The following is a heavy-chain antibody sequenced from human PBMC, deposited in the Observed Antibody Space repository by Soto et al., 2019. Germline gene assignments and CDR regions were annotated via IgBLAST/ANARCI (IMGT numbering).Heavy chain of an antibody. CDR3: ARHPERIAQIGWFDP. CDR1: GFTFSSYS. V-gene: IGHV3-48*01. J-gene: IGHJ5*02. D-gene: IGHD6-13*01. CDR2: ISSSSSTI. Sequence: EVPLVESGGGLVQPGGSLRLSCAASGFTFSSYSMNWVRQAPGKGLEWVSYISSSSSTIYYADSVKGRFTISRDNAKNSLYLQMNSLRVEDTAVYYCARHPERIAQIGWFDPWGQGTLVTVSS.